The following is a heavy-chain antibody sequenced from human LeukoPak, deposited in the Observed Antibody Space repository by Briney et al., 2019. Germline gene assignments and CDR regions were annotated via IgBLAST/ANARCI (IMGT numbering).Heavy chain of an antibody. Sequence: PSETLSLTCTVSGGSISSNSYYWGWIRQPPGKGLEWIGSIFYGGSTYSNPSLKRRVTISVDTSKNQFSLILTSVTAADTAVYYCARDLVGWFGELSLPTPPDVWGKGTTVTIPS. D-gene: IGHD3-10*01. CDR2: IFYGGST. CDR3: ARDLVGWFGELSLPTPPDV. CDR1: GGSISSNSYY. V-gene: IGHV4-39*07. J-gene: IGHJ6*04.